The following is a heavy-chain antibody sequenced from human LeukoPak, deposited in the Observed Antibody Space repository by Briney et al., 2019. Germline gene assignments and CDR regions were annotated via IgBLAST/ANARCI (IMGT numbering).Heavy chain of an antibody. Sequence: SETLSLTCNVSGGSISSYHWSWVRQPPGKGLEWIGYIYYSGSSNYNPSLKSRVTISVDTSKNQFSLKLSSVTAADTAVYYCARVPRPYYYYYYMDVWGKGTTVTASS. J-gene: IGHJ6*03. CDR2: IYYSGSS. CDR3: ARVPRPYYYYYYMDV. CDR1: GGSISSYH. V-gene: IGHV4-59*01.